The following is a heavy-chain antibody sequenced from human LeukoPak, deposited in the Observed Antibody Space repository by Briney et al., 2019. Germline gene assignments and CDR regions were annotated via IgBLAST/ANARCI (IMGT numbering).Heavy chain of an antibody. D-gene: IGHD6-13*01. CDR2: ISSSGGST. J-gene: IGHJ4*02. V-gene: IGHV3-23*01. CDR3: AKARVGEAGASDY. CDR1: GFTFSNYA. Sequence: GRSLRLSCAASGFTFSNYAMSWVRQSPGKGLEWVSTISSSGGSTYYADSVKGRFTISRDSSKNSLYLQMNSLRAEDTAVYYCAKARVGEAGASDYWGQGTLVTVSS.